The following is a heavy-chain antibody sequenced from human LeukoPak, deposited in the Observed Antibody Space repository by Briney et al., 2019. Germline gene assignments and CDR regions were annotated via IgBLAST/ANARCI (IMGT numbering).Heavy chain of an antibody. V-gene: IGHV4-61*08. CDR2: IYHSGNT. CDR1: GGSISSGGYS. CDR3: ARVLRAASWRSYDY. J-gene: IGHJ4*02. D-gene: IGHD5-18*01. Sequence: SETLSLTCTVTGGSISSGGYSWNWFRQHPVKGLEWIGYIYHSGNTFYNPSLKSRVIISIDTSSNQFSLRLNSMTAADTAVYYCARVLRAASWRSYDYWGQGSLVTVSS.